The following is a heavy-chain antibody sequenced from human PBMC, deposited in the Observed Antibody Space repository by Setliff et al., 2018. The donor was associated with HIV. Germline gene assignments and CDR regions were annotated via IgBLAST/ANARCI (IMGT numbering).Heavy chain of an antibody. J-gene: IGHJ1*01. CDR3: ARAGYYGSTSYWEYFQH. D-gene: IGHD3-22*01. CDR2: LSPSGTT. Sequence: SETLSLTCTVYGGSFSNYYTNWIRQPPGKGLEWIGELSPSGTTRSNPSLQSRVTISLDTSNNQFSLKLSSVTAADTAVYYCARAGYYGSTSYWEYFQHWGQGTLVTVSS. CDR1: GGSFSNYY. V-gene: IGHV4-34*01.